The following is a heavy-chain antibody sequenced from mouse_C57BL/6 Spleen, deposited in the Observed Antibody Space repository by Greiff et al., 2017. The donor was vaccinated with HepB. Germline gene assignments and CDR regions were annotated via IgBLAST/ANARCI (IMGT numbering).Heavy chain of an antibody. J-gene: IGHJ3*01. D-gene: IGHD1-1*01. CDR2: IHPNSGST. Sequence: QVQLKQPGAELVKPGASVKLSCKASGYTFTSYWMHWVKQRPGQGLEWIGMIHPNSGSTNYNEKFKSKATLTVDKSSSTAYMQLSSLTSEDSAVYNCARGDYGSRLFAYWGEETLGTVSA. V-gene: IGHV1-64*01. CDR3: ARGDYGSRLFAY. CDR1: GYTFTSYW.